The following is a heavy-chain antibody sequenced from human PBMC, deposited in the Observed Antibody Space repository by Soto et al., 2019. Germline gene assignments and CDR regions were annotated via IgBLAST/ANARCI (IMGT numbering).Heavy chain of an antibody. Sequence: QVQLVQSGAEVKKPGASVKVSCKASGNSFTTYYMHWVRQAPGQGLEWMGIINPSGGRTTYAQKFQGRVTMTRDTSTSTFQMELSSLTSEDTAVYYCAGLYHYDSSGYYDYWGQGTLVTVSS. D-gene: IGHD3-22*01. J-gene: IGHJ4*02. CDR3: AGLYHYDSSGYYDY. V-gene: IGHV1-46*01. CDR1: GNSFTTYY. CDR2: INPSGGRT.